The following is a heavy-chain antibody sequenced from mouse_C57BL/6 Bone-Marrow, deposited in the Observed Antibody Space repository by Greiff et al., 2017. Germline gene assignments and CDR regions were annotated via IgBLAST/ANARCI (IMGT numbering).Heavy chain of an antibody. Sequence: VQLQQSGAELAGPGASVKLSCKASGYTFTSYGISWVKQRNGQGLEWIGEIYPRSGNTYYNEKFKGKATLTADKSSSTAYMELRSLTSEDSAVYFCARGPYYGSSYAWFAYWGQGTLVTVSA. D-gene: IGHD1-1*01. CDR1: GYTFTSYG. CDR2: IYPRSGNT. V-gene: IGHV1-81*01. CDR3: ARGPYYGSSYAWFAY. J-gene: IGHJ3*01.